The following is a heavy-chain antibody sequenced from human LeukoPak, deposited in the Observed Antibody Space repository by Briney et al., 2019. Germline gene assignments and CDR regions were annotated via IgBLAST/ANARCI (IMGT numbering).Heavy chain of an antibody. CDR1: GESFSGYY. J-gene: IGHJ4*02. D-gene: IGHD6-13*01. V-gene: IGHV4-34*01. CDR3: ARGLHRGYSSSWPRVYFDY. Sequence: SETLSLTCAVYGESFSGYYWSWIRQPPGKGLEWIGEINHSGSTNYYPSLKTRVTISVDTSKNQFSLNLSSVTAADTAVYYCARGLHRGYSSSWPRVYFDYWGQGTLVTVSS. CDR2: INHSGST.